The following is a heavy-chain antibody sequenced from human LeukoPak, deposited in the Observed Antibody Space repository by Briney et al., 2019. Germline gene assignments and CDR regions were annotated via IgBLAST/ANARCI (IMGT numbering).Heavy chain of an antibody. D-gene: IGHD6-13*01. CDR3: ARESSLVAAAAFDY. CDR1: EFTFSSYG. Sequence: GGSLRLSCAASEFTFSSYGMHWVRQAPGKGLEWVAVIWYDGSNKYYADSVKGRFTISRDNSRNTLYLQMNSLRAEDTAVYYCARESSLVAAAAFDYWGQGTLVTVSS. V-gene: IGHV3-33*01. CDR2: IWYDGSNK. J-gene: IGHJ4*02.